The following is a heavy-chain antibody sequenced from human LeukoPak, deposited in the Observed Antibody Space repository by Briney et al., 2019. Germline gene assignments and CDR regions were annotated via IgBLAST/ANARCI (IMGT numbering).Heavy chain of an antibody. CDR3: ARVTFDWRESYFDY. CDR1: GYTFTSYG. CDR2: ISAYNGNT. Sequence: EASVKVSCKASGYTFTSYGISWVRQAPGQGLEWMGWISAYNGNTNYAQKLQGRVTMTTDTSTSTAYMELRSLRSDDTAVYYCARVTFDWRESYFDYWGQGTLVTVSS. V-gene: IGHV1-18*01. D-gene: IGHD3-9*01. J-gene: IGHJ4*02.